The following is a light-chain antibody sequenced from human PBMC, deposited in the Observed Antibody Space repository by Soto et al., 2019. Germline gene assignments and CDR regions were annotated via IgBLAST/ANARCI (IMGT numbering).Light chain of an antibody. CDR2: AAS. CDR1: QSIRNY. J-gene: IGKJ1*01. V-gene: IGKV1-39*01. CDR3: QQSYSAPWT. Sequence: DIQLTQSPSSLSALVGDRVSLTGQASQSIRNYLNWYQQKPGKAPKILISAASSLQSGVPSRFSGSGSGTDFTLTISSLQPEDFATYYCQQSYSAPWTFGQGTKVDIK.